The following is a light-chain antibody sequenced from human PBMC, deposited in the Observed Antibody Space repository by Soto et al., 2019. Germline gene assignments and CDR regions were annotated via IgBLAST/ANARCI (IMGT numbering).Light chain of an antibody. V-gene: IGKV3-20*01. CDR3: QHYSSSPPMYT. J-gene: IGKJ2*01. CDR2: GTS. CDR1: QSVESTY. Sequence: EIVLTQSPGTLSLSPGERATLSCRASQSVESTYLAWYQWKPGQAPRLLIYGTSRRATGIPDRFSGSGSGTDFTLTISSLEPVDFAVYYCQHYSSSPPMYTFGQGTKLEIK.